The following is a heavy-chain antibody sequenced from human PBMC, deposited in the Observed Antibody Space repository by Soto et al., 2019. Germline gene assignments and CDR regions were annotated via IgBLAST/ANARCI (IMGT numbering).Heavy chain of an antibody. CDR1: GFTFSSYW. Sequence: GGSLRLSCAASGFTFSSYWMSWVRQAPGKGLEWVANIKQDGSEKYYVDSVKGRFTISRDNAKNSLYLQMNSLRAEDTAVYYCARDTNIRVFAFDIWGQGTMVTVSS. CDR3: ARDTNIRVFAFDI. CDR2: IKQDGSEK. V-gene: IGHV3-7*01. J-gene: IGHJ3*02. D-gene: IGHD4-17*01.